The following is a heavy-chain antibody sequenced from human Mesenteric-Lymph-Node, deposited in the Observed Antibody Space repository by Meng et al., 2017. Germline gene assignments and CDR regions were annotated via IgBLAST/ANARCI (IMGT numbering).Heavy chain of an antibody. CDR2: INHSGST. Sequence: QVQLQQWGAGLLKPSETLSLTCAVYGGSFSGYYWSWIRQPPGKGLEWIGEINHSGSTNYNPSLKSRVTISVDTSKNQFSLKLSSVTAADTAVYYCARVKITMIVRGPNWFDPWGQGTLVTVSS. CDR3: ARVKITMIVRGPNWFDP. CDR1: GGSFSGYY. J-gene: IGHJ5*02. V-gene: IGHV4-34*01. D-gene: IGHD3-22*01.